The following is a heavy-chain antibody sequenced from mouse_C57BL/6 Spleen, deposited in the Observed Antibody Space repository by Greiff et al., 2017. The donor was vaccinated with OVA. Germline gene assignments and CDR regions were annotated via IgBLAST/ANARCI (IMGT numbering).Heavy chain of an antibody. D-gene: IGHD2-3*01. J-gene: IGHJ3*01. CDR2: INPSNGGT. CDR1: GYTFTSYW. V-gene: IGHV1-53*01. Sequence: VKLQPPWAELVRPGSSVKLSCKASGYTFTSYWMHWVKQRPGQGLEWIGNINPSNGGTNYNEKFKSKATLTVDKSSSTAYMQLSSLTSEDSAVYYCARNPSDGYPFAYWGQGTLVTVSA. CDR3: ARNPSDGYPFAY.